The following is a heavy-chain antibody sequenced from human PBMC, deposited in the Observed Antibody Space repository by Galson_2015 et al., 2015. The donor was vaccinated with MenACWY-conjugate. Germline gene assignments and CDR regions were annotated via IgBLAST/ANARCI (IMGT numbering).Heavy chain of an antibody. CDR2: IKQDGSEK. CDR3: ARAMPYCSGGSCYERSYWYFDL. Sequence: SLRLSCAASGFTFSSYWMSWVRQAPGKGLECVANIKQDGSEKYYVDSVKGRFTISRDNAKNSLYLQMNSLRAEDTAVYYCARAMPYCSGGSCYERSYWYFDLWGRGTLVTVSS. V-gene: IGHV3-7*03. D-gene: IGHD2-15*01. CDR1: GFTFSSYW. J-gene: IGHJ2*01.